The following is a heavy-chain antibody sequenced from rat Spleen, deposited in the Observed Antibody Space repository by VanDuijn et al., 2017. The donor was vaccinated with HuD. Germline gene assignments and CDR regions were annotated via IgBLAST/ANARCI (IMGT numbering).Heavy chain of an antibody. CDR1: GFSLTSYT. Sequence: QVQLKESGPGLVQPSQTLSLTCTVSGFSLTSYTVSWVRQPPGKGLEWIAAISSGGSTYYNSALKSRLSISRDTSKSQVFLKMNSLQTEDTAMYFCARFSPFHWGQGVMVTVSS. J-gene: IGHJ2*01. CDR2: ISSGGST. V-gene: IGHV2-6*01. CDR3: ARFSPFH.